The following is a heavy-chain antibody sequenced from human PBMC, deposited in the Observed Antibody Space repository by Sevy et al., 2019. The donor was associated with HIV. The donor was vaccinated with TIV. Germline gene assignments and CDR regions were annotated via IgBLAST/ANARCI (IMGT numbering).Heavy chain of an antibody. CDR3: ARQRDGITMVRGVIITRPLYDY. D-gene: IGHD3-10*01. CDR1: GYSFTSYW. Sequence: GESLKNSCKGSGYSFTSYWIGWVRQMPGKGLEWMGIIYPGDSDTRYSPSFQGQVTISADKSISTAYLQWSSLKASDTAMYYCARQRDGITMVRGVIITRPLYDYRGQGTLVTVSS. CDR2: IYPGDSDT. V-gene: IGHV5-51*01. J-gene: IGHJ4*02.